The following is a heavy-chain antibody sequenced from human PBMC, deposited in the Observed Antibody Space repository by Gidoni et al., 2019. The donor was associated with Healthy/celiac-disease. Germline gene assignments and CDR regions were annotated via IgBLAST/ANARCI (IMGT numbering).Heavy chain of an antibody. CDR2: IKSKTDGGTT. CDR1: GFTFSNAW. J-gene: IGHJ4*02. D-gene: IGHD4-17*01. V-gene: IGHV3-15*01. Sequence: EVQLVESGGGLVKPGGSLRLSCAASGFTFSNAWMSWVRQAPGKGLEYIGRIKSKTDGGTTDYAAPVKGRFTISRDDSKNTLYLQMNSLKTEDTAVYYCTTDSYGDYSVDYWGQGTRVTVSS. CDR3: TTDSYGDYSVDY.